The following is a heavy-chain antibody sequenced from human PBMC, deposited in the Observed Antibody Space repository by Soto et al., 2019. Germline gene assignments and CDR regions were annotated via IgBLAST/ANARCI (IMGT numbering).Heavy chain of an antibody. Sequence: SETLSLTCAVSGGSISSGGYSWSWIRQPPGKGLEWIGYIYHSGSTYYNPSLKSRVTISVDRSKNQFSLKLSSVTAADTAVYYCARVVAATVSWFDPWGQGTLVTVSS. CDR1: GGSISSGGYS. CDR3: ARVVAATVSWFDP. J-gene: IGHJ5*02. V-gene: IGHV4-30-2*01. CDR2: IYHSGST. D-gene: IGHD2-15*01.